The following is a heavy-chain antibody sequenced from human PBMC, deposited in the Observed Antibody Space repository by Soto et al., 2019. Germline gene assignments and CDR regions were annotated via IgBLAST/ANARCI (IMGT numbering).Heavy chain of an antibody. CDR2: ISSSATII. V-gene: IGHV3-11*01. CDR3: ARAVKQWLVGGDYYYYYMDV. CDR1: GFTLSDYY. Sequence: QVQLVESGGGLVKPGGSLRLSCEASGFTLSDYYMTWIRQAPGQVLEWISYISSSATIIYYADSVKGRFTISRDNAKTSLYLQMNSLRADDTAVYYCARAVKQWLVGGDYYYYYMDVWGKGTTVTVSS. J-gene: IGHJ6*03. D-gene: IGHD6-19*01.